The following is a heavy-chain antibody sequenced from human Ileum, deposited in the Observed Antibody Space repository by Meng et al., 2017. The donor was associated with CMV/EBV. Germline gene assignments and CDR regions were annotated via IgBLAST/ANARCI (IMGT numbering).Heavy chain of an antibody. CDR2: IHHSGNT. CDR3: ARGTLWWFSDY. CDR1: NGSVSSVDSY. D-gene: IGHD2-8*02. V-gene: IGHV4-30-4*08. J-gene: IGHJ4*02. Sequence: CSVSNGSVSSVDSYWTWIRQPPGKGLEYIGYIHHSGNTNYNPSLRGRVSISVETSENQFSLKLNSVSAADTAVYYCARGTLWWFSDYWGQGTLVTVSS.